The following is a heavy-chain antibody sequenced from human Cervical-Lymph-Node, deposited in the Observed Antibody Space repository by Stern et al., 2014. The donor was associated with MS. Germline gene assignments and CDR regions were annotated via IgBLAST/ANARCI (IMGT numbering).Heavy chain of an antibody. Sequence: QEQLVKSGNELKKTGASEKVSCMNSGYTFTDYALNWVRQATGQGLERMGWINNITVPSTYALGFPVLFVFSLDTSGYMAYLQIISLKAEDTALYFCSRDYASLDWRCQYYFDYWCQGTLVTFSS. CDR2: INNITVPS. D-gene: IGHD2-8*02. J-gene: IGHJ4*02. CDR3: SRDYASLDWRCQYYFDY. CDR1: GYTFTDYA. V-gene: IGHV7-4-1*04.